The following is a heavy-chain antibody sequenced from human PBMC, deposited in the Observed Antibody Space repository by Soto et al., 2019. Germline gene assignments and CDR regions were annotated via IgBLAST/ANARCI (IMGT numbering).Heavy chain of an antibody. CDR1: GYTFTSYA. V-gene: IGHV1-3*01. CDR2: INAGNGNT. J-gene: IGHJ6*02. Sequence: ASVKVSCKASGYTFTSYAMHWVRQAPGQRLEWMGWINAGNGNTKYSQKFQGRVTITRDTSARTAYMDLSRLRSDDTAVYYCAIAAYYYYGMDVWGQGTTVTVSS. CDR3: AIAAYYYYGMDV.